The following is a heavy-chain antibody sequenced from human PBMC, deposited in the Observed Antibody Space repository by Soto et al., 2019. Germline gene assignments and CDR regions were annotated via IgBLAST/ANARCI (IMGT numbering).Heavy chain of an antibody. CDR2: IGTAGDT. V-gene: IGHV3-13*01. CDR1: GFTFSSYD. Sequence: GGSLRLSCAASGFTFSSYDMHWVRQATGKGLEWVSAIGTAGDTYYPGSVKGRFTISRENAKNSLYLQMNSLRAEDTAVYYCARVLVRYDILTGYYSSHHYGMDVWGQGTTVTVSS. J-gene: IGHJ6*02. D-gene: IGHD3-9*01. CDR3: ARVLVRYDILTGYYSSHHYGMDV.